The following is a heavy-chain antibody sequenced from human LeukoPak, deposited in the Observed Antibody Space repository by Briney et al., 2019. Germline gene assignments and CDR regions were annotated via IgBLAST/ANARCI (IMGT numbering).Heavy chain of an antibody. CDR3: AAQIVATADFDY. V-gene: IGHV4-30-4*08. Sequence: PSETLSLTCTVSGGSTSSGDYYWSWVRQPPGKGLEWIGYIHYLGSTYYNPSLKSRVTISVDTSKNQFSLKLSSVTAADTAVYYCAAQIVATADFDYWGQGTLVTVSS. J-gene: IGHJ4*02. CDR2: IHYLGST. CDR1: GGSTSSGDYY. D-gene: IGHD5-12*01.